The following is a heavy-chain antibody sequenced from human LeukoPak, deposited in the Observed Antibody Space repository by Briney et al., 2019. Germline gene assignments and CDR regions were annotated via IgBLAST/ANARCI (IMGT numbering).Heavy chain of an antibody. V-gene: IGHV3-11*01. J-gene: IGHJ6*03. Sequence: GGSLRLSCVASGFTFSDYYMSWIRQAPGKGLECVSYISSSGGTIYYADSVKGRFTISRDNAKNSLYLQMNSLGAEDTAVYYCAKGSPAILYYCMDVWGKGTTVTVSS. CDR3: AKGSPAILYYCMDV. CDR2: ISSSGGTI. D-gene: IGHD2-21*01. CDR1: GFTFSDYY.